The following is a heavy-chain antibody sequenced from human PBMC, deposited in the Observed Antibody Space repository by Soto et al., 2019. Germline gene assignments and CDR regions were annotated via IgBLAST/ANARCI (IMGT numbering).Heavy chain of an antibody. Sequence: PSEALSLTCAVSGGSFSGYYWSWIRQPPGKGLEWIGEINHSGSTNYNPSLKSRVTISVDTSKNQFSLKLSSVTAADTAVYYCARVGYGGVYYYGMDVWGQGTTVTVSS. CDR1: GGSFSGYY. V-gene: IGHV4-34*01. CDR3: ARVGYGGVYYYGMDV. D-gene: IGHD2-8*02. CDR2: INHSGST. J-gene: IGHJ6*02.